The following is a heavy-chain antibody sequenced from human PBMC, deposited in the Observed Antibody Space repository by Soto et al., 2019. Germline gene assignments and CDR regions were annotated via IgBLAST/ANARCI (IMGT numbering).Heavy chain of an antibody. CDR3: ASIRRFPPYYYYYGMDV. CDR2: INPSGGST. J-gene: IGHJ6*02. D-gene: IGHD3-3*01. CDR1: GYTFTSYY. Sequence: GASVKVSCKASGYTFTSYYMHWVRQAPGQGLEWMGIINPSGGSTSYAQKFQGRVTMTRDTSTSTVYMELSSLRSEDTAVYYCASIRRFPPYYYYYGMDVWGQGTTVTVSS. V-gene: IGHV1-46*01.